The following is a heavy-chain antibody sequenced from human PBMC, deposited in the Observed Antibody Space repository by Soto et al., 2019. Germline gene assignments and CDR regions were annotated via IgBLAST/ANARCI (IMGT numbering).Heavy chain of an antibody. CDR1: GGSISSGGYS. V-gene: IGHV4-30-2*01. J-gene: IGHJ4*02. CDR3: ARLALVTRIFDY. Sequence: QLQLQESGSGLVKPSQTLSLTCAVSGGSISSGGYSWSWIRQPPGKGLEWIGYVYHSGNPYYNPSLKGRVTISLDGSKNQFSLELGSVAAADTAVYYCARLALVTRIFDYWGQGTLVTVSS. CDR2: VYHSGNP. D-gene: IGHD2-21*02.